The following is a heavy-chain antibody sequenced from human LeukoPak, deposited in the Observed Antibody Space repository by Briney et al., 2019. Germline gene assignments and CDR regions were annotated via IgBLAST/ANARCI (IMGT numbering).Heavy chain of an antibody. D-gene: IGHD3-22*01. Sequence: SETLSLTCTVSGGFISGSHYYWAWIRQPPGKGLEWIGMINYSGNRYYNPAIWSRAIISVDTSTNQVSLNLNSVTAADTAVYYYARGYDYWGRGTLVAVSS. CDR2: INYSGNR. V-gene: IGHV4-39*01. CDR1: GGFISGSHYY. J-gene: IGHJ4*02. CDR3: ARGYDY.